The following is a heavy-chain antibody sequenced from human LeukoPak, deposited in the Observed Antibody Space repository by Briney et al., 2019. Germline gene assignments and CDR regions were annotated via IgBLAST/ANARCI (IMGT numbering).Heavy chain of an antibody. CDR2: ISSSGSTI. J-gene: IGHJ4*02. CDR1: GFTFSDYY. CDR3: ARDHRGTSAGIAGTTFSD. Sequence: GGSLRLSCAASGFTFSDYYTSWIRQAPGKGLEWGSYISSSGSTIYYADSVKGRFTIPRDNAKNSLYLQMNSPRAEDTAVYYCARDHRGTSAGIAGTTFSDWGQGTLVTVSS. V-gene: IGHV3-11*01. D-gene: IGHD1-7*01.